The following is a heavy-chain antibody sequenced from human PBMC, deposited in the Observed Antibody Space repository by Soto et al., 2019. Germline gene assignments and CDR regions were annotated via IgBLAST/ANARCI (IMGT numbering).Heavy chain of an antibody. CDR2: INTGNGNT. J-gene: IGHJ4*02. V-gene: IGHV1-3*04. CDR3: ARRRASDYGGNHHPYYFDL. Sequence: ASVKVSCKTSGYTRTLSTIHWVRQAPGQRLEWMGWINTGNGNTKYSQRFQGRVTMSRDTSASTAYMELSSLITADTAVYYCARRRASDYGGNHHPYYFDLWGQGALVTVSS. D-gene: IGHD4-17*01. CDR1: GYTRTLST.